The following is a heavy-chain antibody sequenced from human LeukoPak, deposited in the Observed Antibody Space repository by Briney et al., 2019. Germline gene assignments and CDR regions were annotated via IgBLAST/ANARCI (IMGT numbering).Heavy chain of an antibody. CDR3: ARGAGTSWFDY. V-gene: IGHV1-2*02. D-gene: IGHD6-13*01. CDR1: GYTFTGNF. CDR2: INPNNGAT. J-gene: IGHJ4*02. Sequence: GASVKVSCKASGYTFTGNFIHYMRQAPGQGLERMGWINPNNGATNFARKFQGRVTMTRDTSISTAYMELSSLTSDDTALYYCARGAGTSWFDYWGQGTLVTVSS.